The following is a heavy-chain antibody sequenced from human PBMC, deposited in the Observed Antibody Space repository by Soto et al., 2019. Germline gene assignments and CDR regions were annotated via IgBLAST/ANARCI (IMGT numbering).Heavy chain of an antibody. CDR2: VFRSGST. CDR3: ARGSYGAGSDY. V-gene: IGHV4-30-2*01. D-gene: IGHD3-10*01. Sequence: PSETLSLTCTVSGGSISSGAYSWSWIRQPPGKGLEWIGYVFRSGSTYYSPSLKSRVTISVDGSKNQFSLKLTSVTAADTGVYYCARGSYGAGSDYWGQGTLVTVSS. J-gene: IGHJ4*02. CDR1: GGSISSGAYS.